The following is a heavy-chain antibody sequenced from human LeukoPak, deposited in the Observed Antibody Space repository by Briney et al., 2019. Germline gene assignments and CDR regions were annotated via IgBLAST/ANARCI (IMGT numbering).Heavy chain of an antibody. Sequence: GGSLRLSCAASGFTFSSYWMNWARQAPGKGLEWVASINHNGNVNYYVDSVKGRFTISRDNAKDSLYLQMNSLRAEDTAVYYCARSWQAGFDYWGQGTLVTVSS. CDR2: INHNGNVN. CDR1: GFTFSSYW. D-gene: IGHD5-12*01. J-gene: IGHJ4*02. V-gene: IGHV3-7*01. CDR3: ARSWQAGFDY.